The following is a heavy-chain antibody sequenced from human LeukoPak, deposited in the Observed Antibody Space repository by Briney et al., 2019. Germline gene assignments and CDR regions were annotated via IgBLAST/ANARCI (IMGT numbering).Heavy chain of an antibody. Sequence: GSLRLSCAASGFTFDDYAMHWVRQAPGKGLEWVSLISGDGGSTYYADSVKGRFTISRDNSKNSLYLQMNSLRTEDTALYYCAKDIGVVGSSGWAGYFDYWGQGTLVTVSS. CDR1: GFTFDDYA. J-gene: IGHJ4*02. D-gene: IGHD6-19*01. CDR2: ISGDGGST. CDR3: AKDIGVVGSSGWAGYFDY. V-gene: IGHV3-43*02.